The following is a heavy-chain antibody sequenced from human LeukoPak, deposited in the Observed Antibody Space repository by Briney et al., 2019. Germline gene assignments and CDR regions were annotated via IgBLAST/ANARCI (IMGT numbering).Heavy chain of an antibody. CDR2: IYPNSGGT. Sequence: GASVKVSCKASGYTFTGYYMHWVRQAPGRGLEWMGWIYPNSGGTNYAQNFQGRVTMTRDTSISTAYMELSRLRSDDTAIYYCARTAFPSSPSLDPWGQGTLVIVSS. D-gene: IGHD6-6*01. J-gene: IGHJ5*02. CDR1: GYTFTGYY. CDR3: ARTAFPSSPSLDP. V-gene: IGHV1-2*02.